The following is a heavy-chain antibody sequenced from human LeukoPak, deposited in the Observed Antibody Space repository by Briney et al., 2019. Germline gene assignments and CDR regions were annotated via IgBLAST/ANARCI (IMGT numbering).Heavy chain of an antibody. CDR2: ISSSGSTI. D-gene: IGHD1-26*01. J-gene: IGHJ6*04. Sequence: GRSLRLSCAASGFTFSSYEMNWVRQAPGKGLEWVSYISSSGSTIYYADFVKGRFTISRDNAKNSLYLQMNSLRAEDTAVYYCARDLPIGYGMDVWGKGTTVTVSS. V-gene: IGHV3-48*03. CDR3: ARDLPIGYGMDV. CDR1: GFTFSSYE.